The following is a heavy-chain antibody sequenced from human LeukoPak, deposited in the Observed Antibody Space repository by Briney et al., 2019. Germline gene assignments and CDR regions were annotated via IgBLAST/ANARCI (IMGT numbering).Heavy chain of an antibody. V-gene: IGHV1-8*03. CDR1: GYTFTSYD. CDR3: ARGGVTTVVARLGNWFDP. CDR2: MNPNSGNT. J-gene: IGHJ5*02. Sequence: ASVKVSCKASGYTFTSYDINWVRQATGQGLEWMGWMNPNSGNTGFAQKFQGRVTITRNTSISTAYMELSSLRSEDTAVYYCARGGVTTVVARLGNWFDPWGQGTLVTVSS. D-gene: IGHD4-11*01.